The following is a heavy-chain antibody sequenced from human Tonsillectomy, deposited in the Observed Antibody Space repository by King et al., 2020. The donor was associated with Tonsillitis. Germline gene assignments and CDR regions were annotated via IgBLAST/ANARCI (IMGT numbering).Heavy chain of an antibody. Sequence: VQLVESGGGVVQPGRSLRLSCAASRFTFSSYAMHWVRQAPGKGQEWMTLISYDGSNKYYADSVKGRFTISRDNSKNTLYLQMNSLRAEDTAVYYCARASSKYCSGGSCYSSPFDYWGQGTLVTVSS. CDR1: RFTFSSYA. CDR2: ISYDGSNK. CDR3: ARASSKYCSGGSCYSSPFDY. V-gene: IGHV3-30-3*01. J-gene: IGHJ4*02. D-gene: IGHD2-15*01.